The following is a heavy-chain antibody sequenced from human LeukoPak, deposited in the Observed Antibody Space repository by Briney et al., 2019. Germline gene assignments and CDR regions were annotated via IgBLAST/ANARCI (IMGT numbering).Heavy chain of an antibody. CDR2: IYYSGST. CDR3: ARGPSSSWYYVDP. V-gene: IGHV4-59*08. Sequence: KSSETLSLTCTVSGGSISSYYWSWIRQPPGKGLGWIGYIYYSGSTNYNPSLKSRVTISVDTSKNQFSLKLSSVTAADTAVYYCARGPSSSWYYVDPWGQGTLVTVSS. J-gene: IGHJ5*02. CDR1: GGSISSYY. D-gene: IGHD6-13*01.